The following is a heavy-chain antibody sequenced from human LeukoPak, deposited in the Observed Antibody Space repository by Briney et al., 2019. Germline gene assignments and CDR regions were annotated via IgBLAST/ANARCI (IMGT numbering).Heavy chain of an antibody. J-gene: IGHJ4*02. CDR3: ARGWGPAYCGGDCHRHFDY. V-gene: IGHV4-59*12. CDR2: IYNSGST. Sequence: SETLSLTCAVYGGSFSGYYWSWIRQPLGKGLEWIGYIYNSGSTSYNPSLKSRVAMSVDTSKNQFSLKLNSVTAADTAVYYCARGWGPAYCGGDCHRHFDYWGQGTLVTVSS. D-gene: IGHD2-21*02. CDR1: GGSFSGYY.